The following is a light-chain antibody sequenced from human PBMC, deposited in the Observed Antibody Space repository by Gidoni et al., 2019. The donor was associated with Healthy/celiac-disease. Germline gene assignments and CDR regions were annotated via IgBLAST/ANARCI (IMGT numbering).Light chain of an antibody. V-gene: IGKV1-5*03. CDR1: QSISSW. CDR3: QQYNSMG. J-gene: IGKJ3*01. Sequence: DIQMTQSPSTLSASVGDRVTITCRASQSISSWLAWYQQKPGKAPKLLIYKASSLESGVPSRFSGSGSGTEFTLTISSLQPDDFATYYCQQYNSMGFGPXTKVDIK. CDR2: KAS.